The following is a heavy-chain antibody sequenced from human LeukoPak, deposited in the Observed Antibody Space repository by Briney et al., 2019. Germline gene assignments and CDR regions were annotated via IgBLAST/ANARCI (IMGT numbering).Heavy chain of an antibody. J-gene: IGHJ6*03. Sequence: ASVKVSRKASGYTFTSYDINWVRQAPGQGLEWMGCVNPNSGDTNYAQKFQGSVTMTRDTSISTAYMELSRLRSDDTAVYYCAGNYGGKAYYYMDVWGKGTTVTVSS. CDR2: VNPNSGDT. CDR3: AGNYGGKAYYYMDV. V-gene: IGHV1-2*02. CDR1: GYTFTSYD. D-gene: IGHD4-23*01.